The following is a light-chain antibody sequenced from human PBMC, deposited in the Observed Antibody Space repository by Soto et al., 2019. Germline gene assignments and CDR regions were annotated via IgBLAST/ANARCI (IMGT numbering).Light chain of an antibody. CDR1: QSISSN. V-gene: IGKV3-15*01. Sequence: EIVMTQSPATVSVSPGERATLSCWASQSISSNLAWYQKKPGQAPRLLIYGASTRATGIPARFSGSESGTEFTLTISSLQSEDFAVYYCQQYNNWPPWTFGQGTK. J-gene: IGKJ1*01. CDR3: QQYNNWPPWT. CDR2: GAS.